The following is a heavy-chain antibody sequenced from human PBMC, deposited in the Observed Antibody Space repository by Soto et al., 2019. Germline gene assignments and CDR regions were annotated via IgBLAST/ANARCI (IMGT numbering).Heavy chain of an antibody. J-gene: IGHJ6*04. V-gene: IGHV3-30*03. Sequence: QVQLVESGGGVVQPGRSLRLSCAASGFTFTSYDMHWVRQAPGKGLAWMALILHDGSAEYYADSVKGRFTISRDNPKSTLYPQMNSLRAEDTAVYYCARSIDGYSFYSYYGMDAGGKGTTVTVSS. CDR2: ILHDGSAE. CDR1: GFTFTSYD. CDR3: ARSIDGYSFYSYYGMDA. D-gene: IGHD4-4*01.